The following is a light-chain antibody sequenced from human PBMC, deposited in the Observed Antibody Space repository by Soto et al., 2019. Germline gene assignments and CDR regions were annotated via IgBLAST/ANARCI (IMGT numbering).Light chain of an antibody. V-gene: IGKV1-39*01. CDR3: QQSYSTLIT. J-gene: IGKJ5*01. Sequence: DIHMTQSPSSLSASVGDRVTITCLASQSISSYLNWYQQKPGKAPKLLIYAASSLQSGVPSRFSGSGSGTDFTLTISSLQPEDFATYYCQQSYSTLITFGQGTRLEIK. CDR1: QSISSY. CDR2: AAS.